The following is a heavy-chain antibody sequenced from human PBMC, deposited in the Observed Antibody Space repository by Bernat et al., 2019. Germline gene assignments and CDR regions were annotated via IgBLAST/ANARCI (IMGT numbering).Heavy chain of an antibody. J-gene: IGHJ6*02. CDR1: GYTFTGYY. Sequence: QVQLVQSGAEVKKPGASVKVSCKASGYTFTGYYMHWVRQAPGQGLEWMGWINPNSGGTNYAQKFQGWVTMTRDTSISTAYMELSRLRSDDTAVYYCARGNSSSWYNRPLDGMDVWGQGTTVTVSS. CDR3: ARGNSSSWYNRPLDGMDV. D-gene: IGHD6-13*01. V-gene: IGHV1-2*04. CDR2: INPNSGGT.